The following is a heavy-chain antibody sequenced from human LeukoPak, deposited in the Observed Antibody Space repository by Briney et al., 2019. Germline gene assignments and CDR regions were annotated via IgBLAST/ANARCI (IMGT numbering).Heavy chain of an antibody. CDR3: ARDWNFVYDY. CDR2: INIKNGDT. Sequence: ASVTVSCKASGYAFSTYGISWVRQAPGQRPEWMGWINIKNGDTNYAQRLQGRVTLTTDTSTSTAYMELRSLRSDDTAIYYCARDWNFVYDYWGQGTLVTVSS. J-gene: IGHJ4*02. D-gene: IGHD3-16*01. V-gene: IGHV1-18*01. CDR1: GYAFSTYG.